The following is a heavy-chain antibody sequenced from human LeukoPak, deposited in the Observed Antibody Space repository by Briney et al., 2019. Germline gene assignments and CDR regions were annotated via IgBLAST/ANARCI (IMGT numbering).Heavy chain of an antibody. J-gene: IGHJ3*02. CDR1: GYSFTSYW. Sequence: GESLKISCKGSGYSFTSYWIGWVRQMPGKGLEWMGIIYPGDSDTRYSPSFQGQVTISADKSISTAYLQWSSLKASDTAMYYCAGTFPRLVPRNYDSSGYYDDAFDIWGQGTMVTVSS. V-gene: IGHV5-51*01. CDR2: IYPGDSDT. D-gene: IGHD3-22*01. CDR3: AGTFPRLVPRNYDSSGYYDDAFDI.